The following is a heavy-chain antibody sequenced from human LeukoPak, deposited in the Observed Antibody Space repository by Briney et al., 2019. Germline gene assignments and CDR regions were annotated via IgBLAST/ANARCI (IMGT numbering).Heavy chain of an antibody. CDR1: GYTFTNYH. J-gene: IGHJ3*02. V-gene: IGHV1-2*06. CDR3: ARDRGVPGPGNALDI. Sequence: ASVKVTCKASGYTFTNYHMHWVRQAPGQGLEWLGLVKPKSGDSDFVQKFRGRVTVTTDVSTTTIHMELSNLRSDDTAVYYCARDRGVPGPGNALDIWGQGTMVTVSS. CDR2: VKPKSGDS. D-gene: IGHD2-8*01.